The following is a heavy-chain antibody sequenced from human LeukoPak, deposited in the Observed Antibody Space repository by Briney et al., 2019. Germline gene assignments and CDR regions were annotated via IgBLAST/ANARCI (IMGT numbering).Heavy chain of an antibody. CDR1: GFTFSDYE. V-gene: IGHV3-48*03. Sequence: GESLRLSCAASGFTFSDYEINWVRQAPGKGLEWVSYISSSGGSIYYADSVRGRFTISRDNSKNTLYLQMNSLRAEDTAVYYCAAHHGELGYFDYWGQGTLVTVSS. CDR2: ISSSGGSI. D-gene: IGHD1-26*01. J-gene: IGHJ4*02. CDR3: AAHHGELGYFDY.